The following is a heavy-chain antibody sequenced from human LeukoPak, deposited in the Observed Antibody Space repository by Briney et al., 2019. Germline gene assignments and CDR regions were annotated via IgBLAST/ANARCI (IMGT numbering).Heavy chain of an antibody. D-gene: IGHD1-26*01. Sequence: SETPSLTCTVSGGSISSGDYYWSWIRQPPGKGLEWIGYIYYSGSTYYNPSLKSRVTISVDTSKNQFSLKLSSVTAADTAVYYCARSGSYPVGFDPWGQGTLVTVSS. J-gene: IGHJ5*02. CDR3: ARSGSYPVGFDP. V-gene: IGHV4-30-4*01. CDR2: IYYSGST. CDR1: GGSISSGDYY.